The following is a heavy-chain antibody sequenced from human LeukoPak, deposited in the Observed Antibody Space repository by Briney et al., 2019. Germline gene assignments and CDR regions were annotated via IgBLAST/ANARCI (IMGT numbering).Heavy chain of an antibody. D-gene: IGHD5-12*01. CDR1: GFTFSTYW. CDR2: IKSDGSST. J-gene: IGHJ4*02. CDR3: ARDRGYRQDY. V-gene: IGHV3-74*01. Sequence: GGAVRLSCAASGFTFSTYWMHWVRQAPGKGLVWVSHIKSDGSSTSYADSVKGRFAISRDNVKNTLYLQMNSLRAEDTAVYYCARDRGYRQDYWGQGTLVTVSS.